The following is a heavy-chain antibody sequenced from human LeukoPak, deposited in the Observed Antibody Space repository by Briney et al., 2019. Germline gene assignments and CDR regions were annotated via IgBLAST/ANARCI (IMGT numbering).Heavy chain of an antibody. Sequence: GGSLRLSCAASEFTASSNYMSWVRQAPGKGLEWVANIKQDGSEKYYVDSVKGRFTISRDNAKNSLYLQMNSLRAEDTAVYYCARDESVTGEYFDYWGQGTLVTVSS. CDR2: IKQDGSEK. D-gene: IGHD2-21*02. CDR1: EFTASSNY. J-gene: IGHJ4*02. V-gene: IGHV3-7*01. CDR3: ARDESVTGEYFDY.